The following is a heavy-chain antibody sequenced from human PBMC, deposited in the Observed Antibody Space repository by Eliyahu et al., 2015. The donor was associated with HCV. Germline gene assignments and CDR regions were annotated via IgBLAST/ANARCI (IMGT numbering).Heavy chain of an antibody. CDR2: ISWNSGSI. D-gene: IGHD5-12*01. CDR3: AKGYNPYSGYDVFYYYGMDV. CDR1: GFTFDDYA. J-gene: IGHJ6*02. V-gene: IGHV3-9*01. Sequence: EVQLVESGGGLVQPGRSLRLSCAASGFTFDDYAMXWVRQAPGKGLEWVSGISWNSGSIGYADSVKGRFTISRDNAKNSLYLQMNSLRAEDTALYYCAKGYNPYSGYDVFYYYGMDVWGQGTTVTVSS.